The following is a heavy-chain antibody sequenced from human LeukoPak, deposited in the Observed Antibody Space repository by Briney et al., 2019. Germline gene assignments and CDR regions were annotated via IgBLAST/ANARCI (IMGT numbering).Heavy chain of an antibody. CDR3: AKPINPYYYDSSGPGEGWDY. D-gene: IGHD3-22*01. Sequence: PGGSLRLSCAASGFTFSSYAMSWVRQAPGKGLEWVSAISGSGGSTYYADSVKGRFTISRDNSKNTLYLQMNSLRAEDTAVYYCAKPINPYYYDSSGPGEGWDYWGQGTLVTVSS. J-gene: IGHJ4*02. CDR1: GFTFSSYA. V-gene: IGHV3-23*01. CDR2: ISGSGGST.